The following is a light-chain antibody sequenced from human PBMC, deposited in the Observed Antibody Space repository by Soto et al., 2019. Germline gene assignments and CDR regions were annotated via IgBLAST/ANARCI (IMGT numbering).Light chain of an antibody. CDR2: DAS. J-gene: IGKJ5*01. CDR1: QSVRSSY. Sequence: EIVLTQSPATLSLSPGERATLSCGATQSVRSSYLAWYQQKPGLAPRLLIYDASSRATGIPDRFSGSGSGTDFTLTISRLEPEDFAVYYCQQYGSSPIPFGQGTRLEIK. CDR3: QQYGSSPIP. V-gene: IGKV3D-20*01.